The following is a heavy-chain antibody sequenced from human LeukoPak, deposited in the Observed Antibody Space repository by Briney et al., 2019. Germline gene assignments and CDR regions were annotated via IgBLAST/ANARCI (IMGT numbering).Heavy chain of an antibody. CDR2: INPNSGGT. Sequence: LGASVKVSCKASGYTFTGYYMHWVRQAPGQGLEWMGWINPNSGGTNYAQKFQGRVTMTRDTSISTAYMELSRLRSDDTAVYYCASWPFSGSYRGVDYWGQGTLVTVSS. CDR3: ASWPFSGSYRGVDY. J-gene: IGHJ4*02. CDR1: GYTFTGYY. D-gene: IGHD1-26*01. V-gene: IGHV1-2*03.